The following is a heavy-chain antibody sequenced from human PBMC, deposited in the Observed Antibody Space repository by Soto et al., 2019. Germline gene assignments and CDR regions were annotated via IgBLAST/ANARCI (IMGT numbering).Heavy chain of an antibody. CDR3: ARSIVVVTAADY. J-gene: IGHJ4*02. CDR1: GYSFTSYA. CDR2: INAGNGNT. V-gene: IGHV1-3*01. D-gene: IGHD2-21*02. Sequence: ASVWTYCKTSGYSFTSYAMHWVRQAPGQRLEWMGWINAGNGNTKYSQKFQGRVTITRDTSASTAYMELSSLRSEDTAVYYCARSIVVVTAADYWGQGTLVTVSS.